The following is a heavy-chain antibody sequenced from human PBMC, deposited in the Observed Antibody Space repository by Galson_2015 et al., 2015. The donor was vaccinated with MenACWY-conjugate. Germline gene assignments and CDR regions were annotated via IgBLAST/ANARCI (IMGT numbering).Heavy chain of an antibody. Sequence: SLRLSCAASGFIFNTYWMHWVRQAPGKGLVWVSRINPGGSSTTYADSVKDRFTISRDNAKNTLYLQMNSLRPEDTAVFYCAKTRGASFYFDSWGRGTMVTVPS. CDR2: INPGGSST. D-gene: IGHD1-26*01. CDR3: AKTRGASFYFDS. CDR1: GFIFNTYW. V-gene: IGHV3-74*01. J-gene: IGHJ4*03.